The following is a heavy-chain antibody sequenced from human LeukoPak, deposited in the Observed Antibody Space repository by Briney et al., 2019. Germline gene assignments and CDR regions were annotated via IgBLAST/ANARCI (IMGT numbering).Heavy chain of an antibody. V-gene: IGHV4-34*01. CDR2: INHSGST. CDR3: ARLPYSSRWITYWYFDL. D-gene: IGHD6-13*01. CDR1: GGSFSGYY. J-gene: IGHJ2*01. Sequence: PSETLSLTCAVYGGSFSGYYWSWIRQPPGKGLEWIGEINHSGSTNYNPSLKSRVTISVDTSTNQFSLKLSSMTAADTAVYYCARLPYSSRWITYWYFDLWGRGPLVTVSS.